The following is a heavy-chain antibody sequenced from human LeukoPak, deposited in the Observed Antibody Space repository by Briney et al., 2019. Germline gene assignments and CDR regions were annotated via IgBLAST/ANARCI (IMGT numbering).Heavy chain of an antibody. Sequence: GGSLRLSCAASGFTFSSYWMSWVRQAPGKGLEWVANIKKDGSEKYYVDSVKGRFTISRDNAKTSLYLQMNSLRAEDTAVYYCARDKGFSGTKYPDYWGQGTLVTVSS. CDR1: GFTFSSYW. CDR3: ARDKGFSGTKYPDY. D-gene: IGHD1-26*01. J-gene: IGHJ4*02. CDR2: IKKDGSEK. V-gene: IGHV3-7*01.